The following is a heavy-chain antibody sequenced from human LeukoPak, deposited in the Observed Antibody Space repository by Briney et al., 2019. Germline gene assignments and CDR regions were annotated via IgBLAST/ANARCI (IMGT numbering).Heavy chain of an antibody. D-gene: IGHD5-18*01. Sequence: SGTLSLTCGVSGGSISNTNWWTWVRQPPGRGLEWIGEIYHSGSTNYNPSLKSRLTISVDKSKNQFSLKLTSVTAADTAVYYCASVHTAMVTFDYWGQGTLVTVSS. V-gene: IGHV4-4*02. CDR1: GGSISNTNW. CDR2: IYHSGST. J-gene: IGHJ4*02. CDR3: ASVHTAMVTFDY.